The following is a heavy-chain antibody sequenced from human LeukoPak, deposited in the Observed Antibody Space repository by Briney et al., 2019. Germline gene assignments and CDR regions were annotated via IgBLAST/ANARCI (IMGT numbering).Heavy chain of an antibody. D-gene: IGHD3-9*01. CDR3: ARGEDILTGYDAFDI. Sequence: ASVKVSCKASGYTFTGYYMHWVRQAPGQGLEWMGWINPNSGGTNYAQKFQGRVTMARDTSISAAYMELSRLRSDDTAVYYCARGEDILTGYDAFDIWGQGTMVTVSS. CDR1: GYTFTGYY. CDR2: INPNSGGT. V-gene: IGHV1-2*02. J-gene: IGHJ3*02.